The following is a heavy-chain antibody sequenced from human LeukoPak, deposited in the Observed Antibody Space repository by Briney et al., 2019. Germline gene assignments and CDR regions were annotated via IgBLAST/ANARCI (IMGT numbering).Heavy chain of an antibody. Sequence: PGGSPRLSCAASGFTFSSYSMNWVRQAPGKGLEWVSSISSSSSYIYYADSVKGRFTISRDNAKNSLYLQMNSLRAEDTAVYYCAKVASQSGSLNFDYWGQGTLVTVSS. CDR1: GFTFSSYS. J-gene: IGHJ4*02. CDR2: ISSSSSYI. V-gene: IGHV3-21*01. D-gene: IGHD1-26*01. CDR3: AKVASQSGSLNFDY.